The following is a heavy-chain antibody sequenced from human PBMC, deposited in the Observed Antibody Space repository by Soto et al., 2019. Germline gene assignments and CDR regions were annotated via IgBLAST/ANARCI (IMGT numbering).Heavy chain of an antibody. J-gene: IGHJ4*02. D-gene: IGHD3-3*01. CDR2: ISAYNGNT. CDR3: ARVNYDFWSGYIDY. V-gene: IGHV1-18*01. Sequence: APVKVSCKASGYTFTSYRISWLRQAPGQGLEWMGWISAYNGNTNYAQKLQGRVTMTTDTSTSTAYMELRSLRSDDTAVYYCARVNYDFWSGYIDYWGQGTLVTVSS. CDR1: GYTFTSYR.